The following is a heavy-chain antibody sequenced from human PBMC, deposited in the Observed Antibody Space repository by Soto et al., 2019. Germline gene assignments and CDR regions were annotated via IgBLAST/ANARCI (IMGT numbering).Heavy chain of an antibody. Sequence: QVQLQEAGPGLVKPSGTLSLTCAVSGASISSINWWSWVRQAPGKGPEWIGEIHHGGSTNYNPSLKSRVPISVDKSKNQFSLKLTSVTAADTAVYYCARYDYGSGNDYNIDYCVQGTLVTVSS. CDR2: IHHGGST. CDR3: ARYDYGSGNDYNIDY. V-gene: IGHV4-4*02. J-gene: IGHJ4*02. D-gene: IGHD3-10*01. CDR1: GASISSINW.